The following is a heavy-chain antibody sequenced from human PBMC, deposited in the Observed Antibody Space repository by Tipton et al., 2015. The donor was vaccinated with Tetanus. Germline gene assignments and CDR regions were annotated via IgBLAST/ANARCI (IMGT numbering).Heavy chain of an antibody. CDR2: IHPVDSDI. Sequence: MQLVQSGAEVKKPGESLKISCQASGYSFPHYYIAWVRHMPGKGLEWMGTIHPVDSDIQYSPSFRGQVAISADKSINTAYLQWSSLKASDTAIYYCARRRTNTNLFFWFEFWGLGTRVTVSS. J-gene: IGHJ5*01. CDR1: GYSFPHYY. V-gene: IGHV5-51*01. CDR3: ARRRTNTNLFFWFEF. D-gene: IGHD1/OR15-1a*01.